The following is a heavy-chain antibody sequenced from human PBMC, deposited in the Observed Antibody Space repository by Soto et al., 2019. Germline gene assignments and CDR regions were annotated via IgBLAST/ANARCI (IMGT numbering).Heavy chain of an antibody. CDR2: ISSRSDTL. V-gene: IGHV3-48*02. Sequence: PGGSLRLSCEGSGFTFSAYAMNWVRQAPGKGLEWVSYISSRSDTLYYADSVKGRFTISRDNAKNSVYLQVNNLRDEDTAVYYCARDQAYRDAFDIWGQGTMVTVSS. CDR3: ARDQAYRDAFDI. J-gene: IGHJ3*02. D-gene: IGHD3-16*02. CDR1: GFTFSAYA.